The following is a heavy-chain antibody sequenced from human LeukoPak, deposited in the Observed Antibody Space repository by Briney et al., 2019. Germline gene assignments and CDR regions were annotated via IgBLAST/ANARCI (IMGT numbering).Heavy chain of an antibody. D-gene: IGHD5-12*01. J-gene: IGHJ4*02. Sequence: GGSLRLSCAASGFTFSNHWMAWVRQTPGRGPEWVANIDEDGDVKSYAESVKGRFSVSRDNGRTSLYLQMNSLRAEDTAIYYCARHVPRGRSDFDCWGQGVLVTVP. CDR1: GFTFSNHW. CDR2: IDEDGDVK. CDR3: ARHVPRGRSDFDC. V-gene: IGHV3-7*01.